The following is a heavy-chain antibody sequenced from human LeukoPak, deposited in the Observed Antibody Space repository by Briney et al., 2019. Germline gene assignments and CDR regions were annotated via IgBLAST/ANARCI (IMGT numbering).Heavy chain of an antibody. CDR3: ARDLTSGYSLNDAFDI. CDR1: GGSISSYY. D-gene: IGHD3-22*01. Sequence: PSETLSLTCTVSGGSISSYYWSWIRQPPGKGLEWIGYIYYSGSTNYNPSLKSRVTISVDTSENQFSLKLSSVTAADTAVYYCARDLTSGYSLNDAFDIWGQGTMVTVSS. V-gene: IGHV4-59*01. CDR2: IYYSGST. J-gene: IGHJ3*02.